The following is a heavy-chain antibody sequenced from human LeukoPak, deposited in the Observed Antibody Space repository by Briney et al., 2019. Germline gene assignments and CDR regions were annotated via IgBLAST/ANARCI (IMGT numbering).Heavy chain of an antibody. D-gene: IGHD4-17*01. CDR2: ISADASST. Sequence: GGSLRLSCVASGFPFSSYWMTWVRQAPGKGLEWVSAISADASSTYYADSVKGPITISRDNSKNTLFLQMNSLRAEDTAVYYCARGAYGDYDYWGQGTLVTVSS. V-gene: IGHV3-23*01. CDR1: GFPFSSYW. J-gene: IGHJ4*02. CDR3: ARGAYGDYDY.